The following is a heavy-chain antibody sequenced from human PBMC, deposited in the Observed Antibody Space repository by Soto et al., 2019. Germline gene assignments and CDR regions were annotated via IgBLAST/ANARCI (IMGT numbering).Heavy chain of an antibody. V-gene: IGHV1-3*01. CDR2: INAGNGNT. CDR3: ARRITMVRGGGIIGPNNWFDP. Sequence: QVQLVQSGAEVKKPGASVKVSCKASGYTFTSYAMHWVRQAPGQRLEWMGWINAGNGNTKYSQKFQGRVTITRDTAASTAYMELSSLRSEDTAVYYCARRITMVRGGGIIGPNNWFDPWGQGTLVTVSS. CDR1: GYTFTSYA. J-gene: IGHJ5*02. D-gene: IGHD3-10*01.